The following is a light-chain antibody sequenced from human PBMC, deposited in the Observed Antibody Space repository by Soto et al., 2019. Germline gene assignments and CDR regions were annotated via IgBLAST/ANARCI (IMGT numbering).Light chain of an antibody. J-gene: IGKJ4*01. V-gene: IGKV1-5*01. CDR1: QSISSW. CDR2: DAS. Sequence: DFQMTQSPSTLSASVGDRVTITCRASQSISSWLAWYQQKPGKAPKLLIFDASSLESGVPSRFSGSGSGTEFTLTISSLQPDDFATYYCQQYNSYPLTFGGGTKVDIK. CDR3: QQYNSYPLT.